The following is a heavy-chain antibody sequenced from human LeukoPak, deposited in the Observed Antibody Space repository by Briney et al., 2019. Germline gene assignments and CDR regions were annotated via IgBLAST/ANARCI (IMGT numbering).Heavy chain of an antibody. Sequence: GGSLRLSCAASGFTFSSYAMSWVRLAPGKGLEWVSGISGSGVGTYYADSVRGRFTISRDNSKNTLYLQMNSLRAEDTAVYYCAKFLPTHIVVANYYFDYWGQGTLVTVSS. CDR2: ISGSGVGT. CDR3: AKFLPTHIVVANYYFDY. V-gene: IGHV3-23*01. J-gene: IGHJ4*02. CDR1: GFTFSSYA. D-gene: IGHD2-21*01.